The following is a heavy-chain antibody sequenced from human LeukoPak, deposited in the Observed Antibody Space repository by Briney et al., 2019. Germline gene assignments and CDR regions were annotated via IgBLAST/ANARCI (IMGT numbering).Heavy chain of an antibody. D-gene: IGHD3-3*01. V-gene: IGHV3-48*04. CDR2: ISSSSSTI. CDR3: ARDGWDFWCGYYYYYYYMDV. CDR1: GFTFSSYS. J-gene: IGHJ6*03. Sequence: PGGSLRLSCAASGFTFSSYSMNWVRQAPGKGLEWVSYISSSSSTIYYADSVKGRFTISRDNAKNSLYLQMNSLRAEDTAVYYCARDGWDFWCGYYYYYYYMDVWGKGTTVTVSS.